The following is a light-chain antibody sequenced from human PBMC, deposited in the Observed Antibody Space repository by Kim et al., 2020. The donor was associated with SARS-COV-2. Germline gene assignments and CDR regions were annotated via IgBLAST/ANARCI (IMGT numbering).Light chain of an antibody. Sequence: FPGEKAPLPCRASQTVGSNYLAWYQQKPGQAPRLLIYGSSTRATGISDRFSGSGSGTDFALTISRLEPEDFAVYYCHQYATAPLTFGGGTKVDIK. V-gene: IGKV3-20*01. CDR3: HQYATAPLT. CDR2: GSS. CDR1: QTVGSNY. J-gene: IGKJ4*01.